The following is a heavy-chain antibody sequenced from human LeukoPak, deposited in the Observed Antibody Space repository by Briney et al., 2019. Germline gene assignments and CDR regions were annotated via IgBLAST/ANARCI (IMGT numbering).Heavy chain of an antibody. Sequence: GGSLRLSCVASGFTFSSYSMNWVPQAPGKGLEWVSFISSSSYIYYADSVKGRFTISRDNSKNTLYLQMNSLRAEDTAVYYCAKDRTTMVRGVLEHWGQGTLVTVSS. CDR3: AKDRTTMVRGVLEH. V-gene: IGHV3-21*04. D-gene: IGHD3-10*01. J-gene: IGHJ4*02. CDR2: ISSSSYI. CDR1: GFTFSSYS.